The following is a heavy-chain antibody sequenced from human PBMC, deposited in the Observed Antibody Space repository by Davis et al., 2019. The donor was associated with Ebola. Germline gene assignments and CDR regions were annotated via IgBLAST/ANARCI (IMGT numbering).Heavy chain of an antibody. CDR2: IYYSGTT. Sequence: PSETLSLTCTVSGGSISRGGSYWSWVRQVPGKGLEWIGYIYYSGTTSYNPSLKSRLTISIDTSKNQFSLKLSSVTAADTAVYYCAREYHTGHDYWGQGTLVTVSS. J-gene: IGHJ4*02. CDR1: GGSISRGGSY. D-gene: IGHD2-8*02. V-gene: IGHV4-61*08. CDR3: AREYHTGHDY.